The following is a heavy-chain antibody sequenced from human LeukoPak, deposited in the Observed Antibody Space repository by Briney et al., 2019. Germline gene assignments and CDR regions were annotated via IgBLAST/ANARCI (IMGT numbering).Heavy chain of an antibody. CDR2: IYTSGST. CDR1: GGSISSGSYY. J-gene: IGHJ4*02. Sequence: PSQTLSLTCTVSGGSISSGSYYWSWIRQPAGKGLEWIGRIYTSGSTNYNPSLKSRVTISVDTSKNQFSLKLSSVTAADTAVYYCARGPAANSGNYYVGDYWGQGTLVTVSS. CDR3: ARGPAANSGNYYVGDY. D-gene: IGHD1-26*01. V-gene: IGHV4-61*02.